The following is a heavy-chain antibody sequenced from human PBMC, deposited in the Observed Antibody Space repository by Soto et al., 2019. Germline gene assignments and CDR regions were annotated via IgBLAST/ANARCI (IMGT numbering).Heavy chain of an antibody. CDR1: GYAFTSYG. CDR3: ARDRASTSYYGSGSYIY. J-gene: IGHJ4*02. Sequence: ASAKVSCKASGYAFTSYGISWVRQAPGQGLERMGWISAYNGNTNYAQKLQGRVTMTTDTSTSTAYMELRSLRSDDTAVYYCARDRASTSYYGSGSYIYWGQGTLVTVSS. D-gene: IGHD3-10*01. V-gene: IGHV1-18*01. CDR2: ISAYNGNT.